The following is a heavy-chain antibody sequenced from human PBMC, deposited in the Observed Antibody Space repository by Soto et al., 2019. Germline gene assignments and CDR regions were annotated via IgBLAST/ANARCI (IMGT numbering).Heavy chain of an antibody. CDR1: GGSISSYY. Sequence: PSETLSLTCTVSGGSISSYYWSWIRQPPGKGLEWIGYIYYSGSTNYNPSLKSRVTISVDTSKNQFSLKLSSVTAADTAVYYCARTSNKYFSSTSCYHNWFDPWGQGTLVTVSS. D-gene: IGHD2-2*01. J-gene: IGHJ5*02. CDR3: ARTSNKYFSSTSCYHNWFDP. CDR2: IYYSGST. V-gene: IGHV4-59*01.